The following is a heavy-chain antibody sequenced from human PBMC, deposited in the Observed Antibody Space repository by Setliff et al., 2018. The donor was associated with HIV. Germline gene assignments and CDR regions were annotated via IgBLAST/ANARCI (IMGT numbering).Heavy chain of an antibody. V-gene: IGHV4-59*04. CDR1: GGSISGFY. D-gene: IGHD3-3*01. CDR2: IYYTGST. J-gene: IGHJ3*02. Sequence: PSETLSLTCTVSGGSISGFYWSWIRQPPGKGLEWMGYIYYTGSTYYNPSLKSRVTISVDTSKNQFSLKLSSVTAADTAVYYCAGAGTYDFWSGLSGGAFDIWGQGTMVTVSS. CDR3: AGAGTYDFWSGLSGGAFDI.